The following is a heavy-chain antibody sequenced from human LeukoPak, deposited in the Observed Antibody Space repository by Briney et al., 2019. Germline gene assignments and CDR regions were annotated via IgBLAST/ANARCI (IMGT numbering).Heavy chain of an antibody. CDR3: ATIRRGSIYGYFDF. J-gene: IGHJ4*02. Sequence: SGTLSLTCTVSGASMSTHYCSWLRQPPGKGLEWIGYLLDSWRTKDNPSLQSRVTLSADTSKNQFPLRLTSVTAADTAVYYCATIRRGSIYGYFDFWGQGILVTVSS. CDR2: LLDSWRT. D-gene: IGHD5-18*01. V-gene: IGHV4-59*11. CDR1: GASMSTHY.